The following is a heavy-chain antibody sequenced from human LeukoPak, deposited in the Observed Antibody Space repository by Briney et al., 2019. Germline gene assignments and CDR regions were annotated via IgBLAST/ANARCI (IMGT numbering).Heavy chain of an antibody. CDR1: GGSFSGYY. V-gene: IGHV4-34*01. D-gene: IGHD3-3*01. Sequence: LSETLSLTCAVYGGSFSGYYWSWIRQPPGKGLEWIGEINHSGSTNYNPSLKSRVTISVDTSKNQFSLKLSSVTAADTAVYYCARGGYDFWSGDWFDPWGQGTLVTVSS. CDR2: INHSGST. J-gene: IGHJ5*02. CDR3: ARGGYDFWSGDWFDP.